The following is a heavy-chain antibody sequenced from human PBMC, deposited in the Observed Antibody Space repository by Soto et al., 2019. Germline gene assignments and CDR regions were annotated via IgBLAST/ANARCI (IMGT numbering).Heavy chain of an antibody. V-gene: IGHV3-11*06. D-gene: IGHD3-3*01. CDR1: AFIFRDFY. Sequence: GGTLRLSCAASAFIFRDFYTSWIRQLPGKGLQWLSKISSSSSSADYADSVKGRFTISRDNAKDSLYLRMSSLRAEDTAVYYCARDRGGGSIFGGHYGMDVWGQGTTVTVSS. J-gene: IGHJ6*02. CDR3: ARDRGGGSIFGGHYGMDV. CDR2: ISSSSSSA.